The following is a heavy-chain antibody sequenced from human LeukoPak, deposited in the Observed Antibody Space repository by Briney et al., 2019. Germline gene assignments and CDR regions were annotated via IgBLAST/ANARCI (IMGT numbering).Heavy chain of an antibody. CDR2: INTNTGNP. CDR1: GYTFTSYA. D-gene: IGHD2-15*01. Sequence: ASVKVSCKASGYTFTSYAMNWVRQAPGQGLEWMGWINTNTGNPTYAQGFTGRFVFSLETSVSTAYLQISSLKAEDTAVYYCARAGGYCSGGSCYDYYYYMDVWGKGTTVTVSS. J-gene: IGHJ6*03. CDR3: ARAGGYCSGGSCYDYYYYMDV. V-gene: IGHV7-4-1*02.